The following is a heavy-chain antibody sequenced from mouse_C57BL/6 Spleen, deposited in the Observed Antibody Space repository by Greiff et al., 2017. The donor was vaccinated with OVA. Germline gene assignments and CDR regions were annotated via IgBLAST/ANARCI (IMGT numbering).Heavy chain of an antibody. Sequence: VQLQQSGPVLVKPGASVKMSCKASGYTFTDYYMNWVKQSHGKSLEWIGVINPYNGGTSYNQKFKGKATLTVDKSSSTAYMELNSLTSEDSAVYYCARSDDYDGYYFDYWGQGTTLTVSS. D-gene: IGHD2-4*01. CDR3: ARSDDYDGYYFDY. CDR2: INPYNGGT. CDR1: GYTFTDYY. V-gene: IGHV1-19*01. J-gene: IGHJ2*01.